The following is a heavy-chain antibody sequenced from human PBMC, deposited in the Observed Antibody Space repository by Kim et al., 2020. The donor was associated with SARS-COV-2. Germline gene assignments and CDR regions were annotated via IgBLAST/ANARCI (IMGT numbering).Heavy chain of an antibody. CDR3: ARWRKDSSGWFLDF. Sequence: GGSLRLSCAASGFTFSDYYMTWVRQAPGKGLEWVANIRHDGSAQFYVDYVKGRFTISRDNVENSLYLQLNSLRAEDTAVYYCARWRKDSSGWFLDFWGQ. V-gene: IGHV3-7*03. D-gene: IGHD6-19*01. CDR2: IRHDGSAQ. J-gene: IGHJ4*02. CDR1: GFTFSDYY.